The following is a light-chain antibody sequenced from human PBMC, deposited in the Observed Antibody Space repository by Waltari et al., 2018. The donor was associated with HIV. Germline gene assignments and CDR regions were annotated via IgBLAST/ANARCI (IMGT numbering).Light chain of an antibody. V-gene: IGLV2-23*02. J-gene: IGLJ2*01. CDR3: CSYAGSSTFVV. CDR1: SSDVGSYNL. Sequence: QSALTQPAPVSGSPGQSITISCTGTSSDVGSYNLVSWYQQHPGKAPNLMIYEVSKRPSGVSNRFSGSKSGNTASLTISGLQAEDEADYYCCSYAGSSTFVVFGGGTKLTVL. CDR2: EVS.